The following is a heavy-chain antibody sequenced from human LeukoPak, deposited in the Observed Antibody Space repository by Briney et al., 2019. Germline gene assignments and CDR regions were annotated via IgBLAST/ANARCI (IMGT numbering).Heavy chain of an antibody. CDR3: AKDRDGYTKVMGISIGALFDY. Sequence: PGGSLRLSCAASGFTFDDYPMLWVRQAPGKGLEWVSLISWDGDSTYYADSVKGRFTISRDNSKNSLYLQMNSLRTEDTALYYCAKDRDGYTKVMGISIGALFDYWGQGTLVTVSS. CDR2: ISWDGDST. D-gene: IGHD5-24*01. V-gene: IGHV3-43*01. J-gene: IGHJ4*02. CDR1: GFTFDDYP.